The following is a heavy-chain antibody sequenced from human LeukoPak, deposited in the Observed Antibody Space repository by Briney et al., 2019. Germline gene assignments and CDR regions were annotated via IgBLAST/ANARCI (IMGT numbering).Heavy chain of an antibody. CDR3: ARGFALDF. CDR2: TYYRSKWYY. CDR1: GDTVSSNSAA. J-gene: IGHJ3*01. Sequence: SQTLSLTCDISGDTVSSNSAAWNWIRQSRSRGLEWLGRTYYRSKWYYDYAVSVKSRITISPDTSKNQFSLQLNSVTADDTAVYYCARGFALDFWGQGTMVTVSS. V-gene: IGHV6-1*01.